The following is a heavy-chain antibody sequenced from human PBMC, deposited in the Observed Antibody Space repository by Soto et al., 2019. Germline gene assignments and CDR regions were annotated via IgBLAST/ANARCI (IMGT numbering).Heavy chain of an antibody. Sequence: GGSLRLSCAASGFIFTNYAMNWVRQAPGKGLEWVSVIGGRGNSAYYAGSVQGRFTISGDNSKNTLSLQMSSLTADDTAIYYCVREGRGSFDFWGRGTMVTVSS. CDR1: GFIFTNYA. J-gene: IGHJ3*01. D-gene: IGHD5-12*01. CDR3: VREGRGSFDF. V-gene: IGHV3-23*01. CDR2: IGGRGNSA.